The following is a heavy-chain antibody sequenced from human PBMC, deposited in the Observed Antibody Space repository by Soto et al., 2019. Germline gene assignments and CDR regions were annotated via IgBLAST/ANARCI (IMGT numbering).Heavy chain of an antibody. D-gene: IGHD1-26*01. CDR3: AKASAPGGTYFPLWF. Sequence: GGSLRLSCAASGFTFSSYCMSWVRQSPGKGLEWVSSISGSGGSTYYADSVKGRFTISRDNSKNTLYLQMNSLLAEDTVVYYCAKASAPGGTYFPLWFWGQGTLVTVSS. V-gene: IGHV3-23*01. CDR1: GFTFSSYC. J-gene: IGHJ4*02. CDR2: ISGSGGST.